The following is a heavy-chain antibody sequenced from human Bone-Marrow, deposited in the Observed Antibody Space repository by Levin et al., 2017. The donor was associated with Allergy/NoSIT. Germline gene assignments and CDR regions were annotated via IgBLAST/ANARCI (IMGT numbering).Heavy chain of an antibody. D-gene: IGHD7-27*01. V-gene: IGHV3-74*01. CDR1: GFTFSGYW. CDR3: ARLTGTSTPDFDY. CDR2: INNDGTTT. J-gene: IGHJ4*02. Sequence: HPGGSLRLSCAASGFTFSGYWMQWVRQAPGEGLVYVSSINNDGTTTRYADSVKGRFTISRDNAKNTLYLQVNSLRAEDTAVYYCARLTGTSTPDFDYWGQGTLVTVSS.